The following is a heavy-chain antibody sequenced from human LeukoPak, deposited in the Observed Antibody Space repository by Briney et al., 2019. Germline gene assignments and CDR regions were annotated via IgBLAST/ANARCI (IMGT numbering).Heavy chain of an antibody. CDR3: ARDLDYNDSSGYYKYYYYGMDV. CDR1: GDSVSSNSAA. V-gene: IGHV6-1*01. CDR2: TYYRSKWYN. D-gene: IGHD3-22*01. Sequence: SQTLSLTCAISGDSVSSNSAAWNWIRQSPSRGLEWLGRTYYRSKWYNDYAVSVKSRITINPDTSKNQFSLQLNSVTPEDTAVYYCARDLDYNDSSGYYKYYYYGMDVWGQGTTVTVSS. J-gene: IGHJ6*02.